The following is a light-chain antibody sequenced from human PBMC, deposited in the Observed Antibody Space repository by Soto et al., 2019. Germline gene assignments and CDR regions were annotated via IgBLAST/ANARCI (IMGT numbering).Light chain of an antibody. CDR3: QQYENYPWT. J-gene: IGKJ1*01. Sequence: DIQMTQSPSTLSASVGDRVSISCRASQNIDRWLAWYQQRPGKAPKSLIYDASNLESGVPSRFSGSGSGTEFTLTISSLQPDDFATYYCQQYENYPWTFG. V-gene: IGKV1-5*01. CDR1: QNIDRW. CDR2: DAS.